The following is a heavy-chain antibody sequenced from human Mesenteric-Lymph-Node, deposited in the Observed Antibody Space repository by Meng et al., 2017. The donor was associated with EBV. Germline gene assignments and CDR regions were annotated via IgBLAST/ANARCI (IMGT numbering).Heavy chain of an antibody. J-gene: IGHJ4*02. V-gene: IGHV4-39*06. CDR3: AKDLFYYDSGGYYVDH. CDR1: GGSINSNAYH. CDR2: VYFTGTT. D-gene: IGHD3-22*01. Sequence: RLSRRVSGPGLGKPSETLSLTCSVFGGSINSNAYHWGWIRQPPGKGLEWIGSVYFTGTTYHNPSLKSRVTMSVDTSNNHFSLKLNSVTAADTAVYYCAKDLFYYDSGGYYVDHWGQGILVTVSS.